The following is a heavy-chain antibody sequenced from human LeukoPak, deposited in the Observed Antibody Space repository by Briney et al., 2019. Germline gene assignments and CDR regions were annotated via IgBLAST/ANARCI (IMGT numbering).Heavy chain of an antibody. Sequence: GGSLRLSCAASGFTFSDYYMSWVRQAPGQGLEWVANIKQDGSEKYYVDSVKGRFTISRDNAKNSLYLQMNSLRDEDTAVYYCASDSPGYSSGSYFTYWGQGTLVTASS. V-gene: IGHV3-7*03. J-gene: IGHJ4*02. CDR2: IKQDGSEK. CDR1: GFTFSDYY. D-gene: IGHD2-15*01. CDR3: ASDSPGYSSGSYFTY.